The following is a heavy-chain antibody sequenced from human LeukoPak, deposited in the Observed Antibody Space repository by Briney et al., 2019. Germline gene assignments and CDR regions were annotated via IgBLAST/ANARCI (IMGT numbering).Heavy chain of an antibody. V-gene: IGHV1-2*02. CDR1: GYTFTAYY. D-gene: IGHD3-3*01. J-gene: IGHJ4*02. Sequence: ASVKVSCKASGYTFTAYYMHWERQAPGQGLEWMGWINPNSGDTNYAQNFQGRVTMTRDTSISTAYMELSRLRSDDTAMYYCARGSGYYSFDCWGQGTLVTVSS. CDR3: ARGSGYYSFDC. CDR2: INPNSGDT.